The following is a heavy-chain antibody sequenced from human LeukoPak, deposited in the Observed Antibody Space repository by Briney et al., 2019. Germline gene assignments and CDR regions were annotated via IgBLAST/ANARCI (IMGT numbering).Heavy chain of an antibody. CDR1: GYTFTDDY. Sequence: ASVKVSCKASGYTFTDDYIHWVRQAPGQGLEWMGWINVNSGGTNYAQKFYARVTMTRDTSISTAYMELSRLRSDDTAVFYCARSPHILTGGNFDFWGQGTLVTVSS. CDR2: INVNSGGT. J-gene: IGHJ4*02. D-gene: IGHD3-9*01. CDR3: ARSPHILTGGNFDF. V-gene: IGHV1-2*02.